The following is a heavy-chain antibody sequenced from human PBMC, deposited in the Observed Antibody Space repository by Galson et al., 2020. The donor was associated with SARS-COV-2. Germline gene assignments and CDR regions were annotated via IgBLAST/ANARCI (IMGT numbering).Heavy chain of an antibody. D-gene: IGHD4-17*01. Sequence: SETLSLICTVSGYSISSGFYWGWIRQPPGKGLEWIVNVHHSRSTYYNPSPNSRLTRSVDTSKNQFSLQLRSVTAADTAVYYCARSRVTTGYFDYWGQGRPVTVAS. CDR2: VHHSRST. V-gene: IGHV4-38-2*02. CDR3: ARSRVTTGYFDY. J-gene: IGHJ4*02. CDR1: GYSISSGFY.